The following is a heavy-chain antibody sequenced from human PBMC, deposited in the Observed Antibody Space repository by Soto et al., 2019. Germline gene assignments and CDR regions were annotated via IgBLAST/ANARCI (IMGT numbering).Heavy chain of an antibody. D-gene: IGHD3-22*01. Sequence: SETLSLTCAVSGYSISSGYYWGWVRQPPGKGLEWIGSIYHSGSTYYNPSLKSRVTISVDTSKNQFSLKLSSVTAADTAVYYCARGIDSSGYYPSYFDYWGQGTLVTVSS. CDR1: GYSISSGYY. V-gene: IGHV4-38-2*01. CDR3: ARGIDSSGYYPSYFDY. J-gene: IGHJ4*02. CDR2: IYHSGST.